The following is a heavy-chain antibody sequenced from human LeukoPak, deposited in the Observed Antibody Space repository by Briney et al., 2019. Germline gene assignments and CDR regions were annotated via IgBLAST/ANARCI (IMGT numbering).Heavy chain of an antibody. J-gene: IGHJ4*02. V-gene: IGHV3-33*01. D-gene: IGHD6-13*01. CDR3: ARSQSSSLIDY. CDR2: IWYDGSSK. Sequence: GRSLRLSCAASGFSFSAYGVHWVRQAPGRGLEWVAVIWYDGSSKDYADSVKGRFTLSRDNSKNTLYLQMNSLTVEDTAVYYCARSQSSSLIDYWGQGTLVTVSS. CDR1: GFSFSAYG.